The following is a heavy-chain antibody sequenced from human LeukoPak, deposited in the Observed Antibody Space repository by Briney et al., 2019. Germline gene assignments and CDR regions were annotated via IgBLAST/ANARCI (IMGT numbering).Heavy chain of an antibody. CDR1: GFTFSSYA. CDR2: ISGSGGST. Sequence: PGGSLRLSCAASGFTFSSYAMSWVRQAPGKGLEWVSAISGSGGSTYYADSVKGRFTISRDNSKNTLYLQMNSLRAEDTAVYYCAKIGNYPLRWELLGYFDYWGQGTLVTVSS. J-gene: IGHJ4*02. D-gene: IGHD1-26*01. V-gene: IGHV3-23*01. CDR3: AKIGNYPLRWELLGYFDY.